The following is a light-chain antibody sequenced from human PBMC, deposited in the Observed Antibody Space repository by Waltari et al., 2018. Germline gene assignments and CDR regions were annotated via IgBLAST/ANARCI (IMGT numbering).Light chain of an antibody. J-gene: IGKJ2*01. CDR1: QSVSHY. Sequence: DIQMTQSPSSLSASVGDRVTITCRASQSVSHYLSWYQQKPGRAPVLLIYAASSLQSGVPSRFSGSGSGTDFTLTISSLQPDDFASYFCQQSYTTPRTFGQGTKLEIK. CDR3: QQSYTTPRT. CDR2: AAS. V-gene: IGKV1-39*01.